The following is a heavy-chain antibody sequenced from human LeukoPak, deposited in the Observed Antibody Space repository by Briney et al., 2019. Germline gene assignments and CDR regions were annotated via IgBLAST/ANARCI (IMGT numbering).Heavy chain of an antibody. CDR1: GFTFSAFW. Sequence: GGSLRLSCAASGFTFSAFWMHWVRQAPGKGLEWVAVISYDGSNKYYADSVKGRFTISRDNSKNTLYLQMNSLRAEDTAVYYCARDLVRGNDAFDIWGQGTMVTVSS. CDR3: ARDLVRGNDAFDI. D-gene: IGHD1-26*01. J-gene: IGHJ3*02. CDR2: ISYDGSNK. V-gene: IGHV3-30-3*01.